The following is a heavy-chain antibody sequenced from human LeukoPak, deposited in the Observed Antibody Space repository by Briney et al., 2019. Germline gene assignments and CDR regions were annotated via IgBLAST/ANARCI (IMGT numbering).Heavy chain of an antibody. CDR1: GFTFSSYA. V-gene: IGHV3-23*01. Sequence: GGSLRLSCAASGFTFSSYAMSWVRQAPGKGLEWVSAISGSGDSTHYADSVKGRFTISRDNSKNTLYLQMNSLRAEDTAVYYCAKGTSGWSIDYWGQGTLVTVSS. CDR3: AKGTSGWSIDY. D-gene: IGHD6-19*01. CDR2: ISGSGDST. J-gene: IGHJ4*02.